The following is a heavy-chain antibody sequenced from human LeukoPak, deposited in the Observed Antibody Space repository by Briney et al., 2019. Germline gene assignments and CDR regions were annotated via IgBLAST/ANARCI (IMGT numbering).Heavy chain of an antibody. CDR2: MYYSGST. CDR1: GASIKSGDDY. Sequence: SETLSLTCSVSGASIKSGDDYWIWIRQPPGKGLEWIGHMYYSGSTYYKPSLRSRVTMSLDTSKNQFSLKLTSVTAADTAVYYCARVRGVCSGRSCYEIDSWGQGALVTVSS. J-gene: IGHJ4*02. CDR3: ARVRGVCSGRSCYEIDS. D-gene: IGHD2-15*01. V-gene: IGHV4-30-4*01.